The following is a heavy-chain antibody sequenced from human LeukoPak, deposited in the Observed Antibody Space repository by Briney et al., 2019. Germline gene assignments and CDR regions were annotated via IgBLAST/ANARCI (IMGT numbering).Heavy chain of an antibody. V-gene: IGHV4-38-2*02. CDR2: IYHSGST. J-gene: IGHJ4*02. D-gene: IGHD6-19*01. CDR3: ARTTSSGWTWG. CDR1: GGSISSYY. Sequence: SETLSLTCTVSGGSISSYYWGWIRQPPGKGLEWLGSIYHSGSTYYNPSLKSRVTISVDTSKNQFSLKLSSVTAADTAVYYCARTTSSGWTWGWGQGTLVTVSS.